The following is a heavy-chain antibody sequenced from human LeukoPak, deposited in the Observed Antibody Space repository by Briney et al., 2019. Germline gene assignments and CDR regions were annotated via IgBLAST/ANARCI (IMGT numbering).Heavy chain of an antibody. J-gene: IGHJ4*02. CDR1: GYTLTELS. Sequence: ASVKVSCKVSGYTLTELSMHWVRQAPGKGLEWMGGSDPEDGETIYAQKFQGRVTMTRNTSISTAYMELSSLRSEDTAVYYCATSSGDYWGQGTLVTVSS. V-gene: IGHV1-24*01. D-gene: IGHD3-10*01. CDR3: ATSSGDY. CDR2: SDPEDGET.